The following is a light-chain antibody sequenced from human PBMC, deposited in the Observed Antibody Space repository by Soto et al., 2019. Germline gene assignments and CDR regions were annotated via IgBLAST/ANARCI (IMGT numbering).Light chain of an antibody. V-gene: IGKV4-1*01. CDR1: QSVLYSSNNKNY. Sequence: DIVMTQSPDSLAVFLGERATINCKSSQSVLYSSNNKNYLAWYQQKAGQPPKLLIYWASTRESGVPDRFSGSVSGTDFTLTISSLQAEDVAVYYCQQYYATPPYTFGQGTKLEIK. CDR3: QQYYATPPYT. CDR2: WAS. J-gene: IGKJ2*01.